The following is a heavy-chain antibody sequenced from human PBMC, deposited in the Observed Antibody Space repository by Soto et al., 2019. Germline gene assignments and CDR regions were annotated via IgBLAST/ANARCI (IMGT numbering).Heavy chain of an antibody. CDR1: GFTFSSYE. CDR2: ISSSGSTI. CDR3: ARSIENYYGSGSYYYYFDY. D-gene: IGHD3-10*01. V-gene: IGHV3-48*03. J-gene: IGHJ4*02. Sequence: EVQLVESGGGLVQPGGSLRLSCAASGFTFSSYEMNWVRQAPGKGLEWASYISSSGSTIYYADSVKGRFTISRDNAKNSLYLQMNSLRSEDTAVYYCARSIENYYGSGSYYYYFDYWGQGTLVTVSS.